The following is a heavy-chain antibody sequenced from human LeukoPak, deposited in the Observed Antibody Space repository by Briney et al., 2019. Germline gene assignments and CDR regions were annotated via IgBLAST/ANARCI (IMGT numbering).Heavy chain of an antibody. CDR2: ISSSGSTI. V-gene: IGHV3-48*03. CDR1: GFTFSSYE. D-gene: IGHD6-13*01. J-gene: IGHJ4*02. CDR3: ARVGWGYSSSWYARGEGILFDY. Sequence: PGGSLRLSCAASGFTFSSYEMNWVRQAPGKGLEWVSYISSSGSTIYYADSVKGRFTISRDNAKNSLYLQMNSLRAEDTAVYYCARVGWGYSSSWYARGEGILFDYWGQGTLVTVSS.